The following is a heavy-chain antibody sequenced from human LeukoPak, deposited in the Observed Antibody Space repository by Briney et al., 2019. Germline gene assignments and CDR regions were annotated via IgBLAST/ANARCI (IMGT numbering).Heavy chain of an antibody. CDR2: ISGSGGST. CDR3: AKGDFVVVPAAEDY. J-gene: IGHJ4*02. D-gene: IGHD2-2*01. CDR1: GFTFSNAW. V-gene: IGHV3-23*01. Sequence: GGSLRLSCAASGFTFSNAWMSWVRQAPGKGLEWVSAISGSGGSTYYADSVKGRFTISRDNSKNTLYLQMNSLRAEDTAVYYCAKGDFVVVPAAEDYWGQGTLVTVSS.